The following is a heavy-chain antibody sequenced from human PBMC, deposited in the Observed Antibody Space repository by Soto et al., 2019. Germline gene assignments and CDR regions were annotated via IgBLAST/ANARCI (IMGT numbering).Heavy chain of an antibody. J-gene: IGHJ4*02. Sequence: PSETLSLTCTVSVGSISSYFWSWVRQPPGKGLEWIGYIYYSGSTNYNPSLKSRVTILVDTSKNQFSLKLSSVTAADMAVYYCARHFLGPLPVLDYWGQGTLVTVSS. V-gene: IGHV4-59*08. D-gene: IGHD3-3*01. CDR3: ARHFLGPLPVLDY. CDR2: IYYSGST. CDR1: VGSISSYF.